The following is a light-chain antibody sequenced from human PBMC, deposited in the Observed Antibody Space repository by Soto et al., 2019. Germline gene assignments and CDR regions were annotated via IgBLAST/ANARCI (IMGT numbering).Light chain of an antibody. CDR1: QSVSSSY. Sequence: EIVLTQSPGTLSLSPGERATLSCRASQSVSSSYLAWYQQKPGQAPRLRIYGASSRATGIPDRFSGSGSGTDFPLTISRLEPEDFAVYYCQQYGSSPRTFGQGTKVDIK. J-gene: IGKJ1*01. V-gene: IGKV3-20*01. CDR3: QQYGSSPRT. CDR2: GAS.